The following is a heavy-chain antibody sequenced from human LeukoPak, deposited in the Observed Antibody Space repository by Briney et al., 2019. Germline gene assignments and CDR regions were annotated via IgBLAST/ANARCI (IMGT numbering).Heavy chain of an antibody. V-gene: IGHV4-4*02. CDR1: GGSISNTNW. D-gene: IGHD2-8*01. J-gene: IGHJ4*02. CDR2: ISLTGLT. Sequence: SETLSLTCGVSGGSISNTNWWSCVRQPPGQGLEWIGEISLTGLTHYNPSLESRVTVSLDKSKNQLSLNLTSVTAADTAVYYCSRENGAFSPFGYWGQGTLVTVLS. CDR3: SRENGAFSPFGY.